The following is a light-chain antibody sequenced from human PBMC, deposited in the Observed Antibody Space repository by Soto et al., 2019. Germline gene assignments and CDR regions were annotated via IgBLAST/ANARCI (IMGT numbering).Light chain of an antibody. CDR1: QSVSSGY. CDR3: QQYGSSPLT. CDR2: GVS. Sequence: DIVLTQSPGTVSLSPGERATLSCRASQSVSSGYLAWYQQKPGQAPRLLIYGVSSRATGIPDRFSGSESGTDFTLTISRLEPEDFAVYYCQQYGSSPLTFGQGTKVEIK. V-gene: IGKV3-20*01. J-gene: IGKJ1*01.